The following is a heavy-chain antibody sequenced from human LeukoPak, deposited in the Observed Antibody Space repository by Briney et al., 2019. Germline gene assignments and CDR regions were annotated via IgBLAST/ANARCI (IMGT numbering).Heavy chain of an antibody. CDR3: ARDYYYDSSGYYAPLDY. CDR1: GFTFSSYA. J-gene: IGHJ4*02. Sequence: GGSLRLSCAASGFTFSSYAMSWVRQAPGKGLEWVAVISYDGSNKYYADSVKGRFTISRDNSKNTLYLQMNSLRAEDTAVYYCARDYYYDSSGYYAPLDYWGQGTLVTVSS. V-gene: IGHV3-30-3*01. D-gene: IGHD3-22*01. CDR2: ISYDGSNK.